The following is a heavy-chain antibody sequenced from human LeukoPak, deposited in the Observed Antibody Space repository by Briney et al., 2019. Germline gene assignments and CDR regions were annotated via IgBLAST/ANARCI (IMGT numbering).Heavy chain of an antibody. Sequence: PGGSLRLSCVASGFTFSDYYMSWIRQAPGKGLEWVSAISGSGGSTYYADSVKGRFTISRDNSKNTLYLQMNSLRAEDTAVYYCAKSPAPYCGGDCYLDYWGQGTLVTVSS. V-gene: IGHV3-23*01. D-gene: IGHD2-21*01. CDR2: ISGSGGST. J-gene: IGHJ4*02. CDR3: AKSPAPYCGGDCYLDY. CDR1: GFTFSDYY.